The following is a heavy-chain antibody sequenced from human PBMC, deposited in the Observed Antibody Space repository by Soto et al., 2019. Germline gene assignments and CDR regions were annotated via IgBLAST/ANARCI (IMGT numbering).Heavy chain of an antibody. Sequence: SETLSLTCAIYGGSFSGYYRSWLRQPPGKGLEWIGEINHSGSTNYNPSLKSRVTISVNTSKNQFSLKLSSVTAADTAVYYCARSVFPWGQGTLVTVSS. CDR1: GGSFSGYY. CDR3: ARSVFP. CDR2: INHSGST. J-gene: IGHJ5*02. V-gene: IGHV4-34*09.